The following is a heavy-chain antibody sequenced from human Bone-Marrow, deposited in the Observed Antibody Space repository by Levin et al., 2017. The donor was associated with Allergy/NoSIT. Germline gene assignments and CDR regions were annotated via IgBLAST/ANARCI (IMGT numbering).Heavy chain of an antibody. D-gene: IGHD1-14*01. CDR3: ARDRVDNWFDP. J-gene: IGHJ5*02. CDR1: GYTFTSYD. CDR2: MNPNSGKT. Sequence: GESLKISCKASGYTFTSYDINWVRQAPGQGLEWMGWMNPNSGKTGYAQKFQGRLTMTSNTATSTAYMEVRSLTSEDTAVYYCARDRVDNWFDPWGQGTLVTVST. V-gene: IGHV1-8*01.